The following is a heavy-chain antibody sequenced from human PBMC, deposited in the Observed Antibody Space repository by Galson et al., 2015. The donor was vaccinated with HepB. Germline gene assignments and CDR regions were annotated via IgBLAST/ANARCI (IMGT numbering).Heavy chain of an antibody. D-gene: IGHD6-13*01. CDR2: ISAYNGNT. V-gene: IGHV1-18*01. CDR1: GYTFTSYG. J-gene: IGHJ4*02. CDR3: ARRRALSSSEPFDY. Sequence: SCKASGYTFTSYGISWVRQAPGQGLEWMGWISAYNGNTNYAQKLQGRVTMTTDTSTSTAYMELRSLRSDDTAVYYCARRRALSSSEPFDYWGQGTLVTVSS.